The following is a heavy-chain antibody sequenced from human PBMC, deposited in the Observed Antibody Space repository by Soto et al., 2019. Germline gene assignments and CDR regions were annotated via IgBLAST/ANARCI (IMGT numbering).Heavy chain of an antibody. D-gene: IGHD3-3*01. J-gene: IGHJ4*02. Sequence: DVQLLESGGGLVQPGGSLRLSCAASGFSFSSYAMSWVRQAPGKGLEWVSTISGTDGKTYYADSVKGRFSISRDTSKNTLYLQMNSLRADDMAVYYCAKWSYLDYWGQGTRVTVSS. CDR2: ISGTDGKT. V-gene: IGHV3-23*01. CDR1: GFSFSSYA. CDR3: AKWSYLDY.